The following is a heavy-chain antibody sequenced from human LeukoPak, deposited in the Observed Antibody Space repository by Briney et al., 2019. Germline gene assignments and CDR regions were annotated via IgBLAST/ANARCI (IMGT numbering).Heavy chain of an antibody. CDR3: ARSSHYYDSSGYYYYFDY. CDR2: ISSSSSYI. V-gene: IGHV3-21*01. CDR1: GFTFSSYS. J-gene: IGHJ4*02. Sequence: GGSLRLSCAASGFTFSSYSMNWVRQAPGKGLEWVSSISSSSSYIYYADSVKGRFTISRDNAKNSLYLQMNSLRAEDTAVYYCARSSHYYDSSGYYYYFDYWGQGTLVTVSS. D-gene: IGHD3-22*01.